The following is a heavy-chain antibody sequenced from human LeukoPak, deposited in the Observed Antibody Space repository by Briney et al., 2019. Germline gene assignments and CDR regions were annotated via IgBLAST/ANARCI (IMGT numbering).Heavy chain of an antibody. CDR3: ARDQRTQDYGSGMNYFDY. Sequence: ASVKLSCKASGGTFSSYAISWVRQAPGQGLEWMGRIIPIFGIANYAQKFQGRVTITAEKSTSTAYMELSSLRSEDTAVYYCARDQRTQDYGSGMNYFDYWGQGTLVTVSS. D-gene: IGHD3-10*01. CDR1: GGTFSSYA. J-gene: IGHJ4*02. CDR2: IIPIFGIA. V-gene: IGHV1-69*04.